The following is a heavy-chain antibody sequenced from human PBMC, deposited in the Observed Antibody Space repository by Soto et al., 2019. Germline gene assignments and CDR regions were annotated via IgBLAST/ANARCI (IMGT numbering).Heavy chain of an antibody. D-gene: IGHD2-2*01. Sequence: QVQLVESGGGVVQPGRSLRLSCAASGFTFSSYVMHWVRQAPGKGLEWVAVISYDGSNKYYADSVKGRFTISRDNSKHTLFLQMNSLRPEDTAVYYCAKDLEGYCSSTSCYTYFGPDVWGQGTTVTVSS. J-gene: IGHJ6*02. CDR3: AKDLEGYCSSTSCYTYFGPDV. CDR2: ISYDGSNK. V-gene: IGHV3-30*18. CDR1: GFTFSSYV.